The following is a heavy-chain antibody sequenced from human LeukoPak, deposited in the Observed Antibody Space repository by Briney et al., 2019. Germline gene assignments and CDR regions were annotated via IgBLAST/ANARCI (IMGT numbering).Heavy chain of an antibody. CDR3: AKLRGYSGYDVMDY. J-gene: IGHJ4*02. V-gene: IGHV3-23*01. D-gene: IGHD5-12*01. CDR2: IRVTGDIA. CDR1: GFTFSSFA. Sequence: PGGSLRLSRAASGFTFSSFAMSWVRQAPGKGLEWVSTIRVTGDIAYYADSLKGRFTISRDSSKNTLFLQMNSLRVDDTAVYYCAKLRGYSGYDVMDYWGQGTLVTVSS.